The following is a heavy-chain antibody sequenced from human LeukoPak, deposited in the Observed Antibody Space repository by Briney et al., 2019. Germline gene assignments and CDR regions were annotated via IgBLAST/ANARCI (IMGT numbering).Heavy chain of an antibody. V-gene: IGHV3-43D*04. J-gene: IGHJ4*02. CDR1: GSTFDDYA. Sequence: PGGSLRLSCAASGSTFDDYAMHWVRQAPGKGLEWVSLISWDGGSTYYADSVKGRFTISRDNSKNSLYLQMNSLRAEDTALYYCAKGLGYCSSTSCYSAHFDYWGQGTLVTVSS. CDR3: AKGLGYCSSTSCYSAHFDY. D-gene: IGHD2-2*02. CDR2: ISWDGGST.